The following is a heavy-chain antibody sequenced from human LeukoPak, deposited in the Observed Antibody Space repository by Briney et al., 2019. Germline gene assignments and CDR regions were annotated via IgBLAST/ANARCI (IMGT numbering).Heavy chain of an antibody. CDR2: IYYSGST. J-gene: IGHJ5*02. Sequence: SETLSLTCTVSGGSISSSSYYWGWIRQPPGKGLEWIGSIYYSGSTYYNPSLKSRVTISVDTSKNQFSLKLSSVTAADTAVYYCARDSFFGGWYRAPYWFDPWGQGTLVTVSS. CDR1: GGSISSSSYY. V-gene: IGHV4-39*07. D-gene: IGHD6-19*01. CDR3: ARDSFFGGWYRAPYWFDP.